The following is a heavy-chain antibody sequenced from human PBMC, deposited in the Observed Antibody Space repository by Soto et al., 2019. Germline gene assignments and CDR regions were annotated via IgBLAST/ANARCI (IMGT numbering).Heavy chain of an antibody. CDR3: AKDSSPRIAAAGTGFDY. Sequence: WRSLRLSCAASGFTFDDYTMHFFRQSPCKCLEWVSLISWDGGSTYYADSVKGRFTISRDNSKNSLYLQMNSLRTEDTALYYCAKDSSPRIAAAGTGFDYWGQGTLVTVSS. D-gene: IGHD6-13*01. CDR2: ISWDGGST. J-gene: IGHJ4*02. CDR1: GFTFDDYT. V-gene: IGHV3-43*01.